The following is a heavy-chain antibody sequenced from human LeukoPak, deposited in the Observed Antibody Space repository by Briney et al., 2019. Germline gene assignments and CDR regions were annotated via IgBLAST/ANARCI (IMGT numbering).Heavy chain of an antibody. Sequence: GRSLSLSCAASGFTFDDYAMHWGRQAPGKGLGWVSGITWNSGSISYADSAKRRFTISREKAKNSIYLQMNSLRAEDTALYYCARTYYYCGMDVWGQGTTVTVSS. CDR3: ARTYYYCGMDV. J-gene: IGHJ6*02. V-gene: IGHV3-9*01. CDR1: GFTFDDYA. CDR2: ITWNSGSI.